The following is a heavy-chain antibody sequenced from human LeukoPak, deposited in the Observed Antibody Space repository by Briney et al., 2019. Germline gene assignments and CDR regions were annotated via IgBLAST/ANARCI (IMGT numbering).Heavy chain of an antibody. J-gene: IGHJ3*02. Sequence: GGSLRLSCAASGFTFSSYAMSWVRQAPGKGLEWVSGISGSGGSTYYADSVKGRFTISRDNSKNTLYLQMNSLRAEDTAVYYCAKAGEEYSSPVQAFDIWGQGTMVTVSS. CDR1: GFTFSSYA. CDR3: AKAGEEYSSPVQAFDI. V-gene: IGHV3-23*01. CDR2: ISGSGGST. D-gene: IGHD6-6*01.